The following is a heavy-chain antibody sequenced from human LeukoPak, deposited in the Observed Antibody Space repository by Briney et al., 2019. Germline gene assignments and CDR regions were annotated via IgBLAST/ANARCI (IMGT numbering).Heavy chain of an antibody. D-gene: IGHD6-13*01. CDR2: IYYSGRT. CDR1: GYSISSGYY. CDR3: ARGATTFSSSWASFDP. V-gene: IGHV4-38-2*02. J-gene: IGHJ5*02. Sequence: SETLSLTCTVSGYSISSGYYWGWIRQPPGKGLEWIGSIYYSGRTYYNPSLKSRVTISVDTSKNQFSLKLSSVTAADTAVYYCARGATTFSSSWASFDPWGQGTLVTVSS.